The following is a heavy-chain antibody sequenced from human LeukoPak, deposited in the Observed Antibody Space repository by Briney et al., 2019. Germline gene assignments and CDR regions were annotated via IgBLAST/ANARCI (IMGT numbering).Heavy chain of an antibody. Sequence: SETLSLTCTVSGDSISSYYWSWIRQPPGKGLEWIGYIYYSGSTNYSPSLKSRVAISVDTSKNQFSLKLSSVTAADTAVYYCARSERIIMILGGAFEIWGQGTVVTVSS. CDR1: GDSISSYY. V-gene: IGHV4-59*08. J-gene: IGHJ3*02. CDR3: ARSERIIMILGGAFEI. CDR2: IYYSGST. D-gene: IGHD3-22*01.